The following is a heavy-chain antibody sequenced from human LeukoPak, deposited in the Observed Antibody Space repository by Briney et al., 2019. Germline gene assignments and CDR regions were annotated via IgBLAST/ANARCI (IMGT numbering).Heavy chain of an antibody. J-gene: IGHJ6*04. V-gene: IGHV4-34*01. CDR1: GGSFSGYY. CDR3: ARGYSSSWYSV. CDR2: INHSGST. Sequence: PSETLSLTCAVYGGSFSGYYWSWIRQPPGKGLEWIGEINHSGSTNYNPSLKSRVTISVDTSKNQLSLKLSSVTAADTAVYYCARGYSSSWYSVWGKGTTVTVSS. D-gene: IGHD6-13*01.